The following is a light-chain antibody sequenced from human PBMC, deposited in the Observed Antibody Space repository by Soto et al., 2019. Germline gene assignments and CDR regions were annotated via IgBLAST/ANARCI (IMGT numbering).Light chain of an antibody. V-gene: IGLV1-47*02. J-gene: IGLJ3*02. CDR2: GND. CDR3: AVWDDSLSGPL. Sequence: QAVVSQPPSASGTPGQRVTISCSGSSSNIGKNHVYWYQQLPGTAPKLLIYGNDHRPSGVVDRFSGSKSGSSASLAISGLRSDDEADYYCAVWDDSLSGPLFGGGTKVTVL. CDR1: SSNIGKNH.